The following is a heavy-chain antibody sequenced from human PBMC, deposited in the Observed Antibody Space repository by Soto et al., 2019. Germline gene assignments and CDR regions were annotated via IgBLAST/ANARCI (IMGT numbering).Heavy chain of an antibody. CDR3: AKDSYQRVGVTGSWLDP. V-gene: IGHV3-23*01. Sequence: EVQLLESGGGLVQPGGSLRLSCAASGFTFSSYAMSWVRQAPGKGLEWVSAISGSGGSTYYADSVKGRFTISRDNSKNTLYLQMNSLRAEDTALYYCAKDSYQRVGVTGSWLDPWGQGTLVTVSS. D-gene: IGHD1-26*01. J-gene: IGHJ5*02. CDR2: ISGSGGST. CDR1: GFTFSSYA.